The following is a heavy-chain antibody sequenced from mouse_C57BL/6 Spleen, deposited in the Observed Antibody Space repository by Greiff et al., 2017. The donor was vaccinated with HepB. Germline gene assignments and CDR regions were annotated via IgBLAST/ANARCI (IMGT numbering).Heavy chain of an antibody. CDR1: GYTFTSYW. J-gene: IGHJ4*01. Sequence: QVQLQQPGAELVRPGTSVKLSCKASGYTFTSYWMHWVKQRPGQGLEWIGVIDPSGSYTNYNQKFKGKATLTVDTSSSTAYMQLSSLTSEDSAVYYSARSCDGDCGYALDYWGQGTSVTVSS. CDR2: IDPSGSYT. CDR3: ARSCDGDCGYALDY. D-gene: IGHD2-13*01. V-gene: IGHV1-59*01.